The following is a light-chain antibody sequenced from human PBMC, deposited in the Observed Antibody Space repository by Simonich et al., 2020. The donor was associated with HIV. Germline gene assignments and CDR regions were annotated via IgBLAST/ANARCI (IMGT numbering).Light chain of an antibody. CDR1: QGISSA. CDR2: DAS. J-gene: IGKJ1*01. V-gene: IGKV1-13*02. CDR3: QHYYSYPWT. Sequence: AIQLTQSPSSLSASVGDRVTITCRASQGISSALAWYQQKPGKAPKLLIYDASSLESGVPSRFSGSGSGTDFSLTISSLQPEDFATYYCQHYYSYPWTFGQGTKVEIK.